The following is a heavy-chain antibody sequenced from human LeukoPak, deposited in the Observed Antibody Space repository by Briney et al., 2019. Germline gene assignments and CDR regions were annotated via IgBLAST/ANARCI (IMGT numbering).Heavy chain of an antibody. D-gene: IGHD4-17*01. Sequence: GGSLRLSCAASGFTFSSSAMSWVRQAPGKGLEWVSAISNNGGYTYYADSVQGRFTISRDNSKSTLSLHMNSLRAEDTSLYYCAKDRAAGAVTTYDSWGQGTLVTVSS. CDR1: GFTFSSSA. CDR2: ISNNGGYT. CDR3: AKDRAAGAVTTYDS. V-gene: IGHV3-23*01. J-gene: IGHJ4*02.